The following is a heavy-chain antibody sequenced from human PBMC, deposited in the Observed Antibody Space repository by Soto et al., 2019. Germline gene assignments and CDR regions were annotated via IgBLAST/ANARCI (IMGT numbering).Heavy chain of an antibody. CDR1: GGSFSGYY. Sequence: QVQLQQWGAGLLKPSETLSLTCAVYGGSFSGYYWSWIRQPPGTGLEWIGEINHSGSTNYNPSLKSRVTISVDTCKYQFSLMMGGLTAADTALYYWARGTLGPYVPRYFDYWGQGTLVTVSS. CDR3: ARGTLGPYVPRYFDY. J-gene: IGHJ4*02. D-gene: IGHD3-10*02. V-gene: IGHV4-34*01. CDR2: INHSGST.